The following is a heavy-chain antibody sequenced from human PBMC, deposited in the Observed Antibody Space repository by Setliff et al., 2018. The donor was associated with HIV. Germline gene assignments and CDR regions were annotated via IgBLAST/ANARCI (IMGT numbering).Heavy chain of an antibody. CDR3: ARYGSDWFFDL. CDR2: IIPIFGTV. V-gene: IGHV1-69*13. CDR1: GYTLTELS. Sequence: GASVKVSCKISGYTLTELSIHWVRQAPGKGLEWVGGIIPIFGTVNYAQRFQGRVTISADGSTSSAYMELNSLRSEDTAVYYCARYGSDWFFDLWGRGTLVTVSS. D-gene: IGHD4-17*01. J-gene: IGHJ2*01.